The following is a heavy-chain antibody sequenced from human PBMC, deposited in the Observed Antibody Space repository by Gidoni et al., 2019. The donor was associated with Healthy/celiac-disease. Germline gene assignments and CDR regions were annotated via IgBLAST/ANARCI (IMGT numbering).Heavy chain of an antibody. J-gene: IGHJ4*02. Sequence: QVQLVQSGAEVKKPGSSVKVSCKASGGTFSSYAISWVRQAPGQGLEWMGGIIPIFGTANYAQKFQGRVTITADESTSTAYMELSSLRSEDTAVYYCARQEPYFYYDSSGYLPPSAAYYFDYWGQGTLVTVSS. CDR3: ARQEPYFYYDSSGYLPPSAAYYFDY. V-gene: IGHV1-69*01. CDR2: IIPIFGTA. D-gene: IGHD3-22*01. CDR1: GGTFSSYA.